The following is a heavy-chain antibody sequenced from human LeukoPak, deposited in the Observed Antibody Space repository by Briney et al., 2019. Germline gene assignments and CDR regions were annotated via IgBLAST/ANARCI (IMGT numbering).Heavy chain of an antibody. D-gene: IGHD2-2*01. CDR1: GFTFSSYW. J-gene: IGHJ5*02. V-gene: IGHV3-7*01. CDR2: IKQDGSEK. Sequence: GGSLRPSCAASGFTFSSYWMSWVRQAPGKGLEWVANIKQDGSEKYYVDSVKGRFTISRDNAKNSLYLQMNSLRAEDTAVYYCARSQGVPAAISVWFDPGAREPWSPSPQ. CDR3: ARSQGVPAAISVWFDP.